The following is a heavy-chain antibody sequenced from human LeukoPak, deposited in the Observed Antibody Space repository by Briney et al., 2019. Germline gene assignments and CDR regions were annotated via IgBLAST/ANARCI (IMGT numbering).Heavy chain of an antibody. CDR1: GFTFSTNW. V-gene: IGHV3-74*01. CDR2: ISTDGSIT. Sequence: GGSLRLSCAASGFTFSTNWMHWVRQAPGKGLVWVSRISTDGSITGYADSVKGRFTISRDNAKNTLYLQMNSLRAEDTAVYYCARERGDPMGRGVIIKHKYYYYMDVWGKGTTVTVSS. J-gene: IGHJ6*03. CDR3: ARERGDPMGRGVIIKHKYYYYMDV. D-gene: IGHD3-10*01.